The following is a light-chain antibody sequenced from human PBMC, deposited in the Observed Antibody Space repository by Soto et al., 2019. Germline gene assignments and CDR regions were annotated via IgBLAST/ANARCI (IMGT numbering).Light chain of an antibody. CDR3: QQRSNWIT. J-gene: IGKJ5*01. CDR2: DAS. V-gene: IGKV3-11*01. Sequence: EIVLTQSPATLSLSPGARATLSCRASQSVSSYLAWYQQKPGQAPRLLIYDASNRATGIPARFSGSGSGTDFTLTSSSLEPEDLAVYYCQQRSNWITFGQGTRLEIK. CDR1: QSVSSY.